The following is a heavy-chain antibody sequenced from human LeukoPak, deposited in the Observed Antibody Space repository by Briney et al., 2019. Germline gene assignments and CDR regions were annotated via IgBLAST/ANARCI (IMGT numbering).Heavy chain of an antibody. J-gene: IGHJ4*02. D-gene: IGHD3-9*01. CDR1: GFTFSTYG. CDR3: ARASHTGYDY. Sequence: GGSLRLSCAASGFTFSTYGMNWVRQSPGKGLEWVSYISHTSSAIYYADSVKGRFTISRDNAKNSLYLQMNSLRDEDTAVYYCARASHTGYDYWGQGTLDTVSS. CDR2: ISHTSSAI. V-gene: IGHV3-48*02.